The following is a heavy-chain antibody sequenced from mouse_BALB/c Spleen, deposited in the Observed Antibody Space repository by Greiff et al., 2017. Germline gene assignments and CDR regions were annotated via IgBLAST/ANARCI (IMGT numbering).Heavy chain of an antibody. D-gene: IGHD2-10*01. CDR2: ISYSGST. CDR1: GDSITSGY. Sequence: EVMLVESGPSLVKPSQTLSLTCSVTGDSITSGYWNWIRKFPGNKLEYMGYISYSGSTYYNPSLKSRISITRDTSKNQYYLQLNSVTTEDTATYYCARDPTRGLYYFDYWGQGTTLTVSS. V-gene: IGHV3-8*02. CDR3: ARDPTRGLYYFDY. J-gene: IGHJ2*01.